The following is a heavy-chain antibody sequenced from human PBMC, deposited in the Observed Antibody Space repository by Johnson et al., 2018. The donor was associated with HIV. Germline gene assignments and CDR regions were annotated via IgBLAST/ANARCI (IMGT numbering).Heavy chain of an antibody. CDR1: GFTVSSNY. Sequence: VQLVESGGGLVQPGGSLRLSCAASGFTVSSNYMSWVRQAPGTGLEYVSAISSNGGSTYYANSVKGRFTISRDNSKNTLYLQMGSLRAEDMAVYYCARGTVCGGDCYSRAFDIWGQGTMVTVSS. CDR3: ARGTVCGGDCYSRAFDI. CDR2: ISSNGGST. D-gene: IGHD2-21*02. V-gene: IGHV3-64*01. J-gene: IGHJ3*02.